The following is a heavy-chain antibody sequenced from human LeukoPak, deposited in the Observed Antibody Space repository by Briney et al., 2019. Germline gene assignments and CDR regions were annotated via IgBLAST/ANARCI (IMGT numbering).Heavy chain of an antibody. D-gene: IGHD4-17*01. Sequence: SETLSLTCTVSGGSITSSTYYWGWFRQPPGKGLEWIGSFYYDGRTYYSPSLKSRVTISGDTSKNQFSLKLSSVTAADTAVYYCARVPGESDVWGKGTTVTVSS. CDR2: FYYDGRT. V-gene: IGHV4-39*01. CDR3: ARVPGESDV. J-gene: IGHJ6*04. CDR1: GGSITSSTYY.